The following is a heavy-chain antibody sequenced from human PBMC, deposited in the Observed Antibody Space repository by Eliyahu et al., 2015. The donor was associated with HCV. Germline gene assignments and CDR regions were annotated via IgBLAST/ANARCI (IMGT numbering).Heavy chain of an antibody. CDR1: GFTFSXXG. V-gene: IGHV3-30*18. J-gene: IGHJ4*02. CDR3: AKDFRRLIVSSGWSDFDY. Sequence: QVQLVESGGGVVQPGRSLRLSCAASGFTFSXXGRHWVRQAPGKGLEWVAVISYDGSIKYYADSVKGRFTISRDNSRNTLYLQMNSLRAEDTAVYYCAKDFRRLIVSSGWSDFDYWGQGTLVTVSS. CDR2: ISYDGSIK. D-gene: IGHD6-19*01.